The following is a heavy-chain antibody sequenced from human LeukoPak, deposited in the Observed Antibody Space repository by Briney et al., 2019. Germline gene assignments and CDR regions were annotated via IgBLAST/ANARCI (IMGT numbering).Heavy chain of an antibody. CDR3: ASFKQWRTYYFDY. CDR1: GGSFSGYY. J-gene: IGHJ4*02. D-gene: IGHD6-19*01. V-gene: IGHV4-34*01. Sequence: PSETLSLTCAVYGGSFSGYYWSWIRQPPGKGLEWIGEINHSGSTNYNPSLKSRVTISVDTSKNQFSLKLSSVTAADTAVYYCASFKQWRTYYFDYWGQGTLVTVPS. CDR2: INHSGST.